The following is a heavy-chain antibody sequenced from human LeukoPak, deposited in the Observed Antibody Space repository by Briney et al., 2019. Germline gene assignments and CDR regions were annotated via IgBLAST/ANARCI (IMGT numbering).Heavy chain of an antibody. D-gene: IGHD6-13*01. CDR3: AKDSSSSWYRDFDY. V-gene: IGHV3-9*01. J-gene: IGHJ4*02. Sequence: GRSLRPSCAASGFTFDDYAMHWVRQAPGKGLEWVSGISWNSGSIGYADSVKGRFTISRDNAKNSLYLQMNSLRAEDTAFYYCAKDSSSSWYRDFDYWGQGTLVTVSS. CDR2: ISWNSGSI. CDR1: GFTFDDYA.